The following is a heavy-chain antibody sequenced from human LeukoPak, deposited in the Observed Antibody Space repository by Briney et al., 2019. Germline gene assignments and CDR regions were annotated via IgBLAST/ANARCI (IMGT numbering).Heavy chain of an antibody. CDR3: ARDKEYCGGDCSYWYFDL. J-gene: IGHJ2*01. D-gene: IGHD2-21*02. CDR2: IYSSGST. Sequence: PSETLSLTCTVSRGSISNYYWSWIRQPAGKGLEWIGRIYSSGSTNYNPSLKSRVTMSLDTSMNQFSLKLSSETAADTAVYYCARDKEYCGGDCSYWYFDLWGRGTAVTVSS. CDR1: RGSISNYY. V-gene: IGHV4-4*07.